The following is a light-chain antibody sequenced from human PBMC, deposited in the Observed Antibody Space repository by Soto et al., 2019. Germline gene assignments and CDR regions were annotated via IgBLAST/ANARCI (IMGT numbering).Light chain of an antibody. CDR3: QQYSTSQT. V-gene: IGKV3-20*01. CDR2: ASS. Sequence: EIVLTQSPGTLSLSPGERATLSCRASQSVTSYLAWYQQKPGQAPRLLIYASSTRATGIPDRFSGGGSGTDFTLTISRLEPDDFAVYYCQQYSTSQTFGQGTKVEI. J-gene: IGKJ1*01. CDR1: QSVTSY.